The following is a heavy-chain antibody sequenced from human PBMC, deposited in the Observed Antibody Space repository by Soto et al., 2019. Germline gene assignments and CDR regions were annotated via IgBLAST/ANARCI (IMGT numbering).Heavy chain of an antibody. Sequence: GESLKISCKGSGYSVTSYWIGWVRQMPGKGLEWMGIIYPGDSDTRYSPSFQGQVTISADKSISTAYLQWSSLKASDTAMYYCARRVDILASYFDYWGQGTLVTVSS. D-gene: IGHD2-15*01. CDR1: GYSVTSYW. CDR2: IYPGDSDT. J-gene: IGHJ4*02. V-gene: IGHV5-51*01. CDR3: ARRVDILASYFDY.